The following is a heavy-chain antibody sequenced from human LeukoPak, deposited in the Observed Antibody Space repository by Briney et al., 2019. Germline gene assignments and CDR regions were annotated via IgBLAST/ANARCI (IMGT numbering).Heavy chain of an antibody. Sequence: PGGSLRLSCAASGFTFSDYYMSWIRPAPGKGLEWVSYINSSGSTISYADSVKGRFTISRDNAKNSLYLQMNSLRAEDTAVYYCAREYCSSTSCYSFLDYWGQGTLVTVSS. CDR1: GFTFSDYY. J-gene: IGHJ4*02. V-gene: IGHV3-11*01. D-gene: IGHD2-2*01. CDR3: AREYCSSTSCYSFLDY. CDR2: INSSGSTI.